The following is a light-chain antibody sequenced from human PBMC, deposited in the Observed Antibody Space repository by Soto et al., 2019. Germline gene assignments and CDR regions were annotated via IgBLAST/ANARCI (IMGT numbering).Light chain of an antibody. J-gene: IGKJ1*01. V-gene: IGKV3-20*01. CDR3: HQYDSSPVT. CDR2: GAS. Sequence: EIVLTQSPGTLSLSPGERATLSCRARQSVSSSYLAWYQQNPGQAPRLLIYGASSRATGIPDRFSGSGSGADFTLTLSSLEPEDFAVYYFHQYDSSPVTFGQGTKVEIK. CDR1: QSVSSSY.